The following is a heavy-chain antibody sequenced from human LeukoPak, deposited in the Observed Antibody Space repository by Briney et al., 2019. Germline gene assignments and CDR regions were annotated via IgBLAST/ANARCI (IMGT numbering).Heavy chain of an antibody. J-gene: IGHJ5*02. CDR3: ARSPPWELLRANWFDP. D-gene: IGHD1-26*01. Sequence: PGGSLRLSCAASGFTFSSYWMSWVRQAPGKGLEWVSSISSSSSYIYYADSVKGRFTISRDNAKNSLYLQMNSLRAEDTAVYYCARSPPWELLRANWFDPWGQGTLVTVSS. V-gene: IGHV3-21*01. CDR2: ISSSSSYI. CDR1: GFTFSSYW.